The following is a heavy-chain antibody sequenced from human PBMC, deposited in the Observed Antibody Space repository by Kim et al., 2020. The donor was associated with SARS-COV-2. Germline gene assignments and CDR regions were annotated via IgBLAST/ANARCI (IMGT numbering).Heavy chain of an antibody. J-gene: IGHJ5*02. Sequence: SQTLSLTCAISGDSVSSNSAAWNWIRQSPSRGLEWLGRTYYRSKWYNDYAVSVKSRITINPDTSKNQFSLQLNSVTPEDTAVYYCARGGGGYCSGGSCSNWFDPCGQGTLVTVSS. V-gene: IGHV6-1*01. CDR3: ARGGGGYCSGGSCSNWFDP. D-gene: IGHD2-15*01. CDR2: TYYRSKWYN. CDR1: GDSVSSNSAA.